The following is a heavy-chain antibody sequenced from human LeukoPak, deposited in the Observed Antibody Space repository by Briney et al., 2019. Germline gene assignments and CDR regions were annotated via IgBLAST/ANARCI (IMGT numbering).Heavy chain of an antibody. CDR1: GGSISSYY. J-gene: IGHJ5*02. CDR2: IYYSGST. D-gene: IGHD6-19*01. Sequence: PSETLSLTCTVSGGSISSYYWSWIRQPPGKGLEWIGSIYYSGSTYYNPSLKSRVTISVDTSKNQFSLKLSSVTAADTAVYYCARDRYSSGSLWFDPWGQGTLVTVSS. V-gene: IGHV4-59*12. CDR3: ARDRYSSGSLWFDP.